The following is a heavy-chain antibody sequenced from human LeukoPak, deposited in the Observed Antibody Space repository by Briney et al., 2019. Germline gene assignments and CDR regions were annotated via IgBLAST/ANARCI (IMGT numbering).Heavy chain of an antibody. CDR1: GFTFTTYA. V-gene: IGHV3-23*01. D-gene: IGHD5/OR15-5a*01. Sequence: PGGSLSLSCAASGFTFTTYAMTWVRQAPGKGLGWVSAISGSGSSTYYADSVRGRFTISRDNSKNTLYLQMNSLRVEDTAVYYCAKSSVSPSWFDPWGQGTLVTVSS. CDR3: AKSSVSPSWFDP. J-gene: IGHJ5*02. CDR2: ISGSGSST.